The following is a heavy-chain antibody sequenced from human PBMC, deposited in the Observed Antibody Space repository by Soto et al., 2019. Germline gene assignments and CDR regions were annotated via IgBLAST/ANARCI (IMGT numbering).Heavy chain of an antibody. CDR1: GGTFSSYA. Sequence: QVQLVQSGAEVKKPGSSVKVSCKASGGTFSSYAISWVRQAPGQGLEWMGGIIPIFGTANYAQKFQGRVTITADESTSTAYMELSSLSSEDTAVYYCATLGPGYSYALGLDYWGQGTLVTVSS. CDR3: ATLGPGYSYALGLDY. J-gene: IGHJ4*02. CDR2: IIPIFGTA. V-gene: IGHV1-69*01. D-gene: IGHD5-18*01.